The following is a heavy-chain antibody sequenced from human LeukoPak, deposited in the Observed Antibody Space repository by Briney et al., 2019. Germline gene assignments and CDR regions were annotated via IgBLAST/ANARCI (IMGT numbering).Heavy chain of an antibody. Sequence: GGSLRLSCAASGFTFRSYAMSWVRQAPGKGLEWVSVIYTSGTTYYADSVKGRFTISRDNSKNTLYLQMNSLRAEDTAVYYCARESFGATFDYWGQGTLVTVSS. CDR3: ARESFGATFDY. CDR2: IYTSGTT. CDR1: GFTFRSYA. J-gene: IGHJ4*02. V-gene: IGHV3-53*01. D-gene: IGHD1-26*01.